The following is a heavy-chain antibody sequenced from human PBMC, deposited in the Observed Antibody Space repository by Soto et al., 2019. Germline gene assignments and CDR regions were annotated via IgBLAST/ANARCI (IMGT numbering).Heavy chain of an antibody. CDR2: INAGNGNT. D-gene: IGHD2-2*01. CDR3: ARKDIVVVPAAIGFDP. J-gene: IGHJ5*02. CDR1: GYTFTSYA. Sequence: GASVKVSCKASGYTFTSYAMHWVRQAPGQRLERMGWINAGNGNTEYSQKFQGRVTITRDTSASTAYMELSSLRSEDTAVYYCARKDIVVVPAAIGFDPWGQGTLVTVSS. V-gene: IGHV1-3*01.